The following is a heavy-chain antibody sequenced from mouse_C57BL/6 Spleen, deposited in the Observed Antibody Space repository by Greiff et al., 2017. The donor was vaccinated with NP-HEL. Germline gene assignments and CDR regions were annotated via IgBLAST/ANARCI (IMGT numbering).Heavy chain of an antibody. Sequence: QVQLQQPGAELVRPGSSVKLSCKASGYTFTSYWMHWVKQRPIQGLEWIGNIDPSDSETHYNQKFKDKATLTVDKSSSTAYMQLSSLTSEDSAVYYCARKRDYYGSSLYYFGYWGQGTTLTVSS. V-gene: IGHV1-52*01. J-gene: IGHJ2*01. CDR2: IDPSDSET. D-gene: IGHD1-1*01. CDR3: ARKRDYYGSSLYYFGY. CDR1: GYTFTSYW.